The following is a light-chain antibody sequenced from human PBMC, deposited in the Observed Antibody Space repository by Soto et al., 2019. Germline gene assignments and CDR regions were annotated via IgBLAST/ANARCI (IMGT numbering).Light chain of an antibody. CDR2: GNT. V-gene: IGLV1-40*01. J-gene: IGLJ3*02. CDR3: QSFDSNLSGCV. Sequence: QSVLTQPPSVSGAPGQRVTISCIGSRSNIGAGYDVHWYQQLPGTAPKLLVSGNTNRPSGVPDRFSGSKSGTSASLAITGLQAEYEADYFCQSFDSNLSGCVFGEGTKLTVL. CDR1: RSNIGAGYD.